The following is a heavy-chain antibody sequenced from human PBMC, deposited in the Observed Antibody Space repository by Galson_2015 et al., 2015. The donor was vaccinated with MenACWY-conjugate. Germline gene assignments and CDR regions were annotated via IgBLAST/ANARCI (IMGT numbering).Heavy chain of an antibody. CDR1: GFSLSTYEMC. J-gene: IGHJ3*02. V-gene: IGHV2-70*11. D-gene: IGHD3-22*01. CDR2: IDWRDNK. CDR3: ARMHIVLDATDAFDI. Sequence: PALVKPPQTLTLTCTFSGFSLSTYEMCIYWVRQPPGKALEWLARIDWRDNKYYTTSLKTRLTISKDTSTNQVVLTMTNVDPVDTATYYCARMHIVLDATDAFDIWGQGTMVTVSS.